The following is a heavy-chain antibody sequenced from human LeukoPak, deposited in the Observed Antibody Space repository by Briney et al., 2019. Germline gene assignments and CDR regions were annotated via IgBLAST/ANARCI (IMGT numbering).Heavy chain of an antibody. CDR1: GYTFTGYY. Sequence: GASVKVSCKASGYTFTGYYMHWVRQAPGQGLEWMGWINPNSGGTNYAQKFQGRVTMTRDTSISTAYMELSRLRSDDTAVYYCARWSSSSEGNYYYYYMDVWGKGTTVTVSS. V-gene: IGHV1-2*02. J-gene: IGHJ6*03. CDR2: INPNSGGT. CDR3: ARWSSSSEGNYYYYYMDV. D-gene: IGHD6-6*01.